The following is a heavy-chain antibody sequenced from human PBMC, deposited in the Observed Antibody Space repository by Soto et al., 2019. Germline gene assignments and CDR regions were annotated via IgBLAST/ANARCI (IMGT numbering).Heavy chain of an antibody. CDR3: AKDSYYYDSSGSWFDP. D-gene: IGHD3-22*01. V-gene: IGHV3-30*18. CDR2: ISYDGSNK. Sequence: GGSLRLSCAASGFTFSSYGMHWVRQAPGKGLEWVAVISYDGSNKYYADSVKGRFTISRDNSKNTLYLQMNSLRAEDTAVYYCAKDSYYYDSSGSWFDPWGQGTLVTVSS. J-gene: IGHJ5*02. CDR1: GFTFSSYG.